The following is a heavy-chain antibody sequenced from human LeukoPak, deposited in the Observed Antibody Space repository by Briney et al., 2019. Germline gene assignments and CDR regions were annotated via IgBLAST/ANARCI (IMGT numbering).Heavy chain of an antibody. CDR3: ARDHHYYDRSGHDY. D-gene: IGHD3-22*01. Sequence: SETLSLTCTVSGGSISSGSYYWSWIRQPAGKGLEWIGRIYTSGSTNYNPSLKSRVTMSVDTSNYQFSLRLSSVTAADTAVYYCARDHHYYDRSGHDYWGQGTLVTVSS. J-gene: IGHJ4*02. CDR1: GGSISSGSYY. CDR2: IYTSGST. V-gene: IGHV4-61*02.